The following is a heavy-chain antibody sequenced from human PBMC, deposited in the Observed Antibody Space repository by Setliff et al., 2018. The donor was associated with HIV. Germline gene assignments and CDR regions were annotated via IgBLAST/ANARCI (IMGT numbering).Heavy chain of an antibody. J-gene: IGHJ4*02. V-gene: IGHV3-11*04. Sequence: GGSLRLSCAGSGSGGSGFTFSDYYMSWVRQAPGKGLEWLSYITGSSDTIYYADSVKGRFTISRDNAKNSLYLQMNTLRAEDTAVYYCAREGITGTTLHPYWGQGTLVTVSS. CDR2: ITGSSDTI. D-gene: IGHD1-7*01. CDR1: GFTFSDYY. CDR3: AREGITGTTLHPY.